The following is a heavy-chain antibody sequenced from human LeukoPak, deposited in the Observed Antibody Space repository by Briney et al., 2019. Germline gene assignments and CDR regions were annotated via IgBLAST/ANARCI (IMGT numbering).Heavy chain of an antibody. J-gene: IGHJ3*02. CDR3: ASLIAARYAFDI. CDR1: GGSISSSSYY. Sequence: PSETLSLTCTVSGGSISSSSYYWGWIRQPPGKGLEWIGGIYYSGSTYYNPSLKSRVTISVDTSKNQFSLKPSSVTAADTAVYYCASLIAARYAFDIWGQGTMVTVSS. V-gene: IGHV4-39*01. D-gene: IGHD6-6*01. CDR2: IYYSGST.